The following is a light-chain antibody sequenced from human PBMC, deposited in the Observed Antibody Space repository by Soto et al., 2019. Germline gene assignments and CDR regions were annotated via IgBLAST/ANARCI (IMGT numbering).Light chain of an antibody. J-gene: IGKJ4*01. CDR1: QSVSSSY. Sequence: PGERATLSCRASQSVSSSYLAWYQQKPGQAPRLLIYGASNRATGIPDRFSGSGSGTDFTLTISRLEPEDFAVYYCQHYGSSSLFGGGTKVEIK. CDR3: QHYGSSSL. V-gene: IGKV3-20*01. CDR2: GAS.